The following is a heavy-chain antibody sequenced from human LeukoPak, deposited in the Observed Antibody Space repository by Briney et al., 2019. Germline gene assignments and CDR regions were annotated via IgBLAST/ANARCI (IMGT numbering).Heavy chain of an antibody. D-gene: IGHD3-22*01. CDR3: AKCDSSGYSLDI. CDR2: ISSSGSTI. J-gene: IGHJ3*02. Sequence: PGGSLRLSCAASGFTFSDYYMSWIRQAPGKGLEWVSYISSSGSTIYYADSVKGRFTISRDNAKNSLYLQMNSLRAEDTAVYYCAKCDSSGYSLDIWGQGTMVTVSS. CDR1: GFTFSDYY. V-gene: IGHV3-11*01.